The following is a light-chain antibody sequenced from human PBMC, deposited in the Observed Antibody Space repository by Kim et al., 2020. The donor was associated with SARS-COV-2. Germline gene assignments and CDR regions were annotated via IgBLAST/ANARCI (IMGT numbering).Light chain of an antibody. CDR2: DAS. Sequence: DIQMTQSPSTLSASVGDRVTITCRASQSISSWLAWYQQKPGKAPKLLIYDASSLESGVPSRFSGSGSGTEFTLTISSLQPDDFATYYCQQYNGYPLTFCQGDKVDIK. J-gene: IGKJ1*01. V-gene: IGKV1-5*01. CDR3: QQYNGYPLT. CDR1: QSISSW.